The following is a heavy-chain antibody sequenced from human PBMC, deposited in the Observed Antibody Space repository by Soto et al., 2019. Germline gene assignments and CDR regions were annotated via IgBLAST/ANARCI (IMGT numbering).Heavy chain of an antibody. D-gene: IGHD1-26*01. CDR2: ISSNGGST. J-gene: IGHJ4*02. Sequence: EVQLVESGEGLVQPGGSLRLSCAASGFTFSSYAMHWVRQAPGKGLEYVSAISSNGGSTYYADSVKGRFTISRDNSKNPLYLQMGSLRAEDMAVYYCARGGELDPYYFDYWGQGTLVTVSS. CDR1: GFTFSSYA. CDR3: ARGGELDPYYFDY. V-gene: IGHV3-64*02.